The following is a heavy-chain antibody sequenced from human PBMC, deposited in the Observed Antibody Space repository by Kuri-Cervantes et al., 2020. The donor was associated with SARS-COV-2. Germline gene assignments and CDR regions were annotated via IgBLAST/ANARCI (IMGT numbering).Heavy chain of an antibody. CDR3: ARVGPLRYFDWLLLGAFDI. CDR1: GGSISSSSYY. J-gene: IGHJ3*02. CDR2: IYYSGST. D-gene: IGHD3-9*01. V-gene: IGHV4-39*07. Sequence: SETLSLTCTVSGGSISSSSYYWGWIRQPPGKGLEWIGSIYYSGSTYYNPSLKSRVTISVDTSKNQFSLKLSSVTAADTAVYYCARVGPLRYFDWLLLGAFDIWGQGTMVTVSS.